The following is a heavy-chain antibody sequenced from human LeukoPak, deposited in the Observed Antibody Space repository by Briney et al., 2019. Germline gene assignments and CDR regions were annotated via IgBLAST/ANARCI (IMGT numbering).Heavy chain of an antibody. J-gene: IGHJ4*02. D-gene: IGHD3-10*01. CDR3: ARSRDYGSGTDY. Sequence: GSSVKVSRKASGGTFSSYAISWVRQAPGQGLEWMGRIIPIFGIANYAQKFQGRVTITADKSTSTAYMELSSLRSEDTAVYYCARSRDYGSGTDYWGQGTLVTVSS. CDR2: IIPIFGIA. V-gene: IGHV1-69*04. CDR1: GGTFSSYA.